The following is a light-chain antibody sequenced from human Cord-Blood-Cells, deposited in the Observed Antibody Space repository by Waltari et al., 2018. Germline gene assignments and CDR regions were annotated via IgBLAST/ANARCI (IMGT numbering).Light chain of an antibody. CDR2: WAS. V-gene: IGKV4-1*01. CDR3: QQYYSTPYT. Sequence: DIVLTQSPYSLAVTLGERVTINCKSSQSVLYSSNNKNYLAWYQQKPGQPPKLLIYWASTRESGVPDRFSGSGSGTDFTLTISSLQAEDVAVYYCQQYYSTPYTFGQGTKLEIK. CDR1: QSVLYSSNNKNY. J-gene: IGKJ2*01.